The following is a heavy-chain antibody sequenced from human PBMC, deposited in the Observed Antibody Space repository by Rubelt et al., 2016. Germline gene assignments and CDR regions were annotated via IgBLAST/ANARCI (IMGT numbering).Heavy chain of an antibody. D-gene: IGHD6-19*01. J-gene: IGHJ4*02. CDR1: GGSISSYY. CDR2: INHSGST. V-gene: IGHV4-59*12. Sequence: QVQLQESGPGLVKPSETLSLTCTVSGGSISSYYWSWIRQPPGKGLEWIGEINHSGSTNYNPSLKSRVTISVDTSKNQFSLKLSSVTAADTAVYYCARVRIAVAGLDYWGQGTLVTVSS. CDR3: ARVRIAVAGLDY.